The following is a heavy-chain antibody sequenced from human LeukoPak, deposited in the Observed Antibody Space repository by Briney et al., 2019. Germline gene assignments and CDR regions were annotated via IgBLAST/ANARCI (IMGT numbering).Heavy chain of an antibody. V-gene: IGHV3-30*04. CDR2: ISYDGSNK. D-gene: IGHD3-22*01. CDR1: GFTFSIYA. Sequence: GGSLRLSCAASGFTFSIYAMHWVRQAPGKGLEWVAVISYDGSNKYYADSVKGRFTISRDNSKNTLYLQMNSLKTEDTAVYYCTRDYYDSSGYPYYFDYWGQGTLVTVSS. CDR3: TRDYYDSSGYPYYFDY. J-gene: IGHJ4*02.